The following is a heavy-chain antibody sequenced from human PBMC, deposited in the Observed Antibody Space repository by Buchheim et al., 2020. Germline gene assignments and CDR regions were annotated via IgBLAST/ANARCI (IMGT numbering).Heavy chain of an antibody. D-gene: IGHD2-2*01. CDR2: ISSRSSYI. V-gene: IGHV3-21*01. Sequence: EVQLVESGGGLVQPGGSLRLSCAASGFTFSSYSMNWVRQAPGKGLEWVSGISSRSSYIYYADSVRGRFTISRDTARNSLYLQMRSLRAEDTAVYYCARSGGGLYCSGTTCSETSNGYAMDVWGQGTT. CDR1: GFTFSSYS. J-gene: IGHJ6*02. CDR3: ARSGGGLYCSGTTCSETSNGYAMDV.